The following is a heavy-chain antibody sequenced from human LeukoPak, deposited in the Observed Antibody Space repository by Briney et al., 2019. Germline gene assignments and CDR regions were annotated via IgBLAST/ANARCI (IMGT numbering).Heavy chain of an antibody. CDR2: IYYSGST. CDR3: AVAGVRYYDSSGLYAFDF. Sequence: PSETLSLTCTVSGGSISSSSYFWGWIRQPPGKGLEWIGTIYYSGSTYYNPSLKSRVIISVDASKNQFSLKLSSVTAADTAVYYCAVAGVRYYDSSGLYAFDFWGQGTMVIVSS. V-gene: IGHV4-39*01. CDR1: GGSISSSSYF. D-gene: IGHD3-22*01. J-gene: IGHJ3*01.